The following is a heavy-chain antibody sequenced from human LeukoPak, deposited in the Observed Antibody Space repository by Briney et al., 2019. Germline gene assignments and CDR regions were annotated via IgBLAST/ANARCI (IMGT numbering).Heavy chain of an antibody. Sequence: KPSQTLSLTRTVSGGSISSGRYYWSWIRQPAGKGLEWIGRIYTSGSTNYNPSLKSRVTISVDTSKNQFSLKLSSVTAADTAVYYCARERLDFWSGYYIRWFDPWGQGTLVTVSS. CDR2: IYTSGST. CDR3: ARERLDFWSGYYIRWFDP. V-gene: IGHV4-61*02. J-gene: IGHJ5*02. D-gene: IGHD3-3*01. CDR1: GGSISSGRYY.